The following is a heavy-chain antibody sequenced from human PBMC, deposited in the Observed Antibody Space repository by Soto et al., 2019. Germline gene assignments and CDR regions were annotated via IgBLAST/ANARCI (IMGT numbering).Heavy chain of an antibody. V-gene: IGHV4-59*01. CDR3: ARADGYSYGYPNYFDY. D-gene: IGHD5-18*01. CDR2: IYYSGST. CDR1: GGSISSYY. Sequence: PSETLSLTCTVSGGSISSYYWSWIRQPPGKGLEWIGYIYYSGSTNYNPSLKSRVTISVDTSKNQFSLKLSSVTAADTAVYYCARADGYSYGYPNYFDYWGQGTLVTVSS. J-gene: IGHJ4*02.